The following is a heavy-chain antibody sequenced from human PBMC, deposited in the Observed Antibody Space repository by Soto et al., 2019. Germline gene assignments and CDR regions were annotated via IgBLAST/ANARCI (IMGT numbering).Heavy chain of an antibody. D-gene: IGHD6-19*01. Sequence: GGSLRLSCAASGFTFSSYSMNWVRQAPGKGLEWVSYISSSSSTIYYADSVKGRFTISRDNAKNSLYLQMNSLRDEDTAVYYCARDPQPWYSSGWYEWFDPWGQGTLVTVSS. J-gene: IGHJ5*02. V-gene: IGHV3-48*02. CDR2: ISSSSSTI. CDR1: GFTFSSYS. CDR3: ARDPQPWYSSGWYEWFDP.